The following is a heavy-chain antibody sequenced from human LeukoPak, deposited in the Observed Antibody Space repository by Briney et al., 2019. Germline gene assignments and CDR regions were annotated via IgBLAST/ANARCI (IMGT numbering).Heavy chain of an antibody. Sequence: GGSLRLSCAGSGFMFSRYVMSWVRQAPGKGLEWVSTISGSGDGTYYADSLKGRFTISRDNSKNTLYLQMNSLRVEDTAVYYCAKQYDILTGYYNRALDYWGQGTLVTVSS. D-gene: IGHD3-9*01. CDR1: GFMFSRYV. CDR3: AKQYDILTGYYNRALDY. V-gene: IGHV3-23*01. J-gene: IGHJ4*02. CDR2: ISGSGDGT.